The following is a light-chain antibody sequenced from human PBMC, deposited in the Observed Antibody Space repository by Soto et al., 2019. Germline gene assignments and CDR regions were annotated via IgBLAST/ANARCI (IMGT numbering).Light chain of an antibody. CDR3: QAYDTSLSGGVV. Sequence: QSVLTQPPSVSGAPGQRVTISCTGTSSDLGAGFDVHWYQQLPGTAPKLLIYGNINRASGVPDRFSGSKSGTSASLVITGLQAEDEADYYCQAYDTSLSGGVVFGAGTKLTVL. J-gene: IGLJ2*01. CDR2: GNI. CDR1: SSDLGAGFD. V-gene: IGLV1-40*01.